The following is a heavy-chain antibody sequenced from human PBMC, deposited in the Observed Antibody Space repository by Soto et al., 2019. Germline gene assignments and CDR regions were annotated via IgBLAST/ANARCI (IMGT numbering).Heavy chain of an antibody. CDR3: AKDTLTGTTFGMDV. CDR2: ISWNTGSI. D-gene: IGHD1-20*01. CDR1: GFTFDDYA. V-gene: IGHV3-9*01. Sequence: EVQLVESGGGLVQPGRSLRLSCAVSGFTFDDYAIHWVRQAPGKGLEWVSGISWNTGSIGYADSVEGRFTIFSDKAKNSLYLQMNSLRPEDTALYYCAKDTLTGTTFGMDVWGQGTTVTVSS. J-gene: IGHJ6*02.